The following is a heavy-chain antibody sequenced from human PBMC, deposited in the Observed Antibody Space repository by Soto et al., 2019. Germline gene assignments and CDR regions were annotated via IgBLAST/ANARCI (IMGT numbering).Heavy chain of an antibody. CDR2: IYPHDSDT. CDR3: AICRTKCDYYYYFGMDV. CDR1: GYRFTHYL. D-gene: IGHD2-15*01. J-gene: IGHJ6*02. Sequence: LWDSLKLSCNGSGYRFTHYLIGLGRQMPGNGLEWMGIIYPHDSDTRYSPSFQGQVTFSADKSISTAYLQWSSLKASDTAMYYCAICRTKCDYYYYFGMDVCGQVTTVTVSS. V-gene: IGHV5-51*01.